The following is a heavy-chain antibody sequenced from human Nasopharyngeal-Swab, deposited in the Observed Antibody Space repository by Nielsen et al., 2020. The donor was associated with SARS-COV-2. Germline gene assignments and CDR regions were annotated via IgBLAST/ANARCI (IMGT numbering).Heavy chain of an antibody. Sequence: GESLKISCAASGFSVSGNTYMSWVRQAPGKGLEWVSSISSSGSYIYYADSVKGRFTISRDNAKNSLYLQMNSLRAEDTAVYYCARRPRSGWYDMVAFDIWGQGTMVTVSS. CDR3: ARRPRSGWYDMVAFDI. CDR1: GFSVSGNT. D-gene: IGHD6-19*01. J-gene: IGHJ3*02. V-gene: IGHV3-21*01. CDR2: ISSSGSYI.